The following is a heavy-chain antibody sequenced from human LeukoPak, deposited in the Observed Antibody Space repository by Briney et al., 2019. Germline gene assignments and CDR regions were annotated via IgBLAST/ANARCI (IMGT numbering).Heavy chain of an antibody. CDR3: ARAGPLCSGGRCYDY. J-gene: IGHJ4*02. CDR2: IYHGGST. D-gene: IGHD2-15*01. V-gene: IGHV4-59*01. Sequence: SETLSLTCTVSGGSISSYYWSWIRQPPGKRLEWIGYIYHGGSTNYNPSLKSRVTISVDTSKNQFSLKLSSVTATDTAVYYCARAGPLCSGGRCYDYWGQGTPVTVSS. CDR1: GGSISSYY.